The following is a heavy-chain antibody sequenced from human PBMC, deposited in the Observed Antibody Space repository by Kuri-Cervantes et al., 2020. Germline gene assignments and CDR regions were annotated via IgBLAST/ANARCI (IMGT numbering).Heavy chain of an antibody. CDR2: IWYDGSNK. V-gene: IGHV3-33*01. CDR1: GFTLSSYG. J-gene: IGHJ5*02. Sequence: LSLTCAASGFTLSSYGMHWVRQAPGKGLEWVAVIWYDGSNKYYADSVKGRFTISRDNSKNTLYLQMNSLRAEDTAVYYCARARNFGIVGFDPWGQGTLVTVSS. CDR3: ARARNFGIVGFDP. D-gene: IGHD3-16*01.